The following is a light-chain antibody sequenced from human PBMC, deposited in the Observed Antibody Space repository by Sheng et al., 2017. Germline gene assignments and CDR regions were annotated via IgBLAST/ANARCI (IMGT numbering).Light chain of an antibody. V-gene: IGKV3-11*01. J-gene: IGKJ4*01. Sequence: EIVLTQSPATLSMSPGQRATLSCRASQSVYNSLAWYQQRPGQAPRLLIYGASTRATGIPARFSGSGSGTDFSLTISSLEPEDFAVYYCQQRTTWPLTFGGGTKVQIK. CDR1: QSVYNS. CDR2: GAS. CDR3: QQRTTWPLT.